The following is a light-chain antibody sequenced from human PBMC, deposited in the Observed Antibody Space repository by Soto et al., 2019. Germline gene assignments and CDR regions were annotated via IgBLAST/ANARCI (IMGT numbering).Light chain of an antibody. V-gene: IGKV1-13*02. J-gene: IGKJ4*01. CDR1: QGIDNA. CDR3: QQFKSYPLT. Sequence: AIQLTQSPSSLSASVGDTVTITCRAGQGIDNALAWYQHKSGKAPKFLIYDASSLESGVPSRFSGSGSGTDFNLTISSLQAEDVATYYCQQFKSYPLTFGGGTRVEIK. CDR2: DAS.